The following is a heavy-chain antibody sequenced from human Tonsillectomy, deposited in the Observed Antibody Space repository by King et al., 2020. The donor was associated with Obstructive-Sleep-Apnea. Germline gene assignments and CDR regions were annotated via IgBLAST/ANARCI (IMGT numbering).Heavy chain of an antibody. V-gene: IGHV3-30*03. CDR2: ISYDGTYK. CDR3: ARDPSRLLSGGRLDY. J-gene: IGHJ4*02. CDR1: GFTFSGFG. D-gene: IGHD3-10*01. Sequence: VQLVESGGGVVQPGRSLRLSCAASGFTFSGFGIHWVRQAPGKGLEWVAVISYDGTYKYYADSVKGRFTISRDNSNNTLYLQMNSLRVEDTALYYCARDPSRLLSGGRLDYWGQGTLVTVSS.